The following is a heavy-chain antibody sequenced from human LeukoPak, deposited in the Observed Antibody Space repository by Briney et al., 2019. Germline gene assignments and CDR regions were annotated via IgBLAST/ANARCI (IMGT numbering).Heavy chain of an antibody. CDR3: ARIDGYSSGLTYFDY. Sequence: SGTLSLTCAVSGGSIGSSNWWSWVRQPPGKGLEWIGEIYHSGSTNYNPSLKSRVTISVDKSKNQFSLKLSSVTAADTAVYYCARIDGYSSGLTYFDYWGQGTLVTVSS. V-gene: IGHV4-4*02. D-gene: IGHD6-19*01. CDR1: GGSIGSSNW. CDR2: IYHSGST. J-gene: IGHJ4*02.